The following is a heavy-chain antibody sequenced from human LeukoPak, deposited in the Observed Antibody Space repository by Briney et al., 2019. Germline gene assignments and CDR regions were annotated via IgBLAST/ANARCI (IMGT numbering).Heavy chain of an antibody. V-gene: IGHV3-9*03. CDR3: AKGGVVVVAATYFDY. J-gene: IGHJ4*02. Sequence: PGRSLRLSCAASGFTFDDYAMHWVRQAPGKGLEWVSGISWNSGSIGYADSVKGRFTISRDNAKNSLYLQMNSLRAEDMALYYCAKGGVVVVAATYFDYWGQGTLVTVPS. CDR1: GFTFDDYA. D-gene: IGHD2-15*01. CDR2: ISWNSGSI.